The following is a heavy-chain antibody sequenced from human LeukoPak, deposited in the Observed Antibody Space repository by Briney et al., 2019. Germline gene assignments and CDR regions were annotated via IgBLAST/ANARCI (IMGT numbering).Heavy chain of an antibody. V-gene: IGHV3-43*01. J-gene: IGHJ4*02. Sequence: GGSLRLSCAASGFTFDDYTMHWVRQAPGKGLEWVSIISWDGGSTYYADSVKGRFTISRDNSKNSLYLQMNSLRTEDTALYYCAKDMGYSSSCFDYWGQGTLVTVSS. D-gene: IGHD6-6*01. CDR1: GFTFDDYT. CDR3: AKDMGYSSSCFDY. CDR2: ISWDGGST.